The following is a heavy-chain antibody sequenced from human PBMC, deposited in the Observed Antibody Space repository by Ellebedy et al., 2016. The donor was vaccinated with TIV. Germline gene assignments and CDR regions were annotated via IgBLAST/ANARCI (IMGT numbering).Heavy chain of an antibody. CDR2: ISSSSSTI. Sequence: PGGSLRLSCAASGFTFSSYSMNWVRQAPGKGLEWVSYISSSSSTIYYADSVKGRFTISRDNAKNPLYLQMNSMRDEDTAVYYCARGGYYYGMDVWGQGTTVTVSS. CDR3: ARGGYYYGMDV. CDR1: GFTFSSYS. J-gene: IGHJ6*02. V-gene: IGHV3-48*02.